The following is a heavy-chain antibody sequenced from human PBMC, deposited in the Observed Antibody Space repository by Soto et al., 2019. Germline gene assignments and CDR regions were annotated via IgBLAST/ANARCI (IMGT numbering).Heavy chain of an antibody. V-gene: IGHV3-11*01. CDR2: IGTGGDRI. CDR1: GFALYIYD. CDR3: ATRGHSYGYYYYYYGMDV. J-gene: IGHJ6*02. Sequence: GGSLRLSCSASGFALYIYDMSWVRQAPGKDPEWISHIGTGGDRIYYADSVKGRFTISRDNAKNSLYLQMNSLRAEDTAVYYCATRGHSYGYYYYYYGMDVWGQGTTVTVSS. D-gene: IGHD5-18*01.